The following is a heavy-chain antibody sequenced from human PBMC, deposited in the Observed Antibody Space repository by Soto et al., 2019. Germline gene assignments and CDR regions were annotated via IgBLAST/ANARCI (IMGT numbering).Heavy chain of an antibody. J-gene: IGHJ5*02. V-gene: IGHV1-69*01. D-gene: IGHD1-26*01. Sequence: QVQLGQSGAEVKKPGSSVKVSCKASGGTFSSYAISWVRQAPGQGLEWMVGIIPIFGTANYAQKFQGRVTITADESTSTAYMELSSLRSEDLAVQYCARLPLGVGATGWFGPWGQGSLVTVSS. CDR1: GGTFSSYA. CDR3: ARLPLGVGATGWFGP. CDR2: IIPIFGTA.